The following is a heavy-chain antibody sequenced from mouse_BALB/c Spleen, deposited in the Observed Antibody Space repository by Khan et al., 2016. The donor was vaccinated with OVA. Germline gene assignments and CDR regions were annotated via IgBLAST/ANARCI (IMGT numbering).Heavy chain of an antibody. Sequence: EVQVVESGGDLVKPGGSLKLSCAASGFTFSTYGMSWVRQAPDKRLEWVATVSTGGSYTYYPDSVKGRFTISRDNAKNTLYLQMSGLRSDDTAMFYCTRLAYYYDSEGFAYWGQGTLVTVSA. CDR3: TRLAYYYDSEGFAY. V-gene: IGHV5-6*01. D-gene: IGHD1-1*01. J-gene: IGHJ3*01. CDR1: GFTFSTYG. CDR2: VSTGGSYT.